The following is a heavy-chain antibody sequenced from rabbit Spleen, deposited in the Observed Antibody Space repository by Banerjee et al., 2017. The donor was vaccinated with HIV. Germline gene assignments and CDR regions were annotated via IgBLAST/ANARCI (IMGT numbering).Heavy chain of an antibody. CDR1: GFSFSDRDV. D-gene: IGHD4-1*01. Sequence: QEELEESGGGLVKPEGSLTLTCKASGFSFSDRDVMCWVRQAPGKGLEWIACVNTATGKPVYATWAKGRFTISTTSSTTVTLQMTSLTAADTATYFCARDLAGAIGWNFYLWGPGTLVT. V-gene: IGHV1S45*01. CDR3: ARDLAGAIGWNFYL. CDR2: VNTATGKP. J-gene: IGHJ4*01.